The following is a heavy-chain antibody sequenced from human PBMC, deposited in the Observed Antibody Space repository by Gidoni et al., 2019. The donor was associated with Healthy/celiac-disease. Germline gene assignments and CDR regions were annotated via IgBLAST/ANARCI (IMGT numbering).Heavy chain of an antibody. Sequence: EVQLLESGGGLVQPGGSLRISCAASGFTFSRYAMSWVRQAPGKGLEWVSAISGSGGSTYYADSVKGRFTISRDNSKNTLYLQMNSLRAEDTAVYYCAKDPITIFGVVRPYNWFDPWGQGTLVTVSS. CDR1: GFTFSRYA. CDR3: AKDPITIFGVVRPYNWFDP. V-gene: IGHV3-23*01. D-gene: IGHD3-3*01. CDR2: ISGSGGST. J-gene: IGHJ5*02.